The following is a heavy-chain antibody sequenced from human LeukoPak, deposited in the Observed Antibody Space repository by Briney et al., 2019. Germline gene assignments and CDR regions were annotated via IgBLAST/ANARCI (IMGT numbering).Heavy chain of an antibody. J-gene: IGHJ6*02. CDR1: GYNFPSFD. CDR2: MNPTNGNT. V-gene: IGHV1-8*01. Sequence: ASVRVSCKASGYNFPSFDINWVRQATGQGLEWMGWMNPTNGNTGYAQKFQGRVTMTRNTSTTTAYMELSSLRSEDTAVYYCARVTRYYYGMDVWGQGTTVTVSS. CDR3: ARVTRYYYGMDV.